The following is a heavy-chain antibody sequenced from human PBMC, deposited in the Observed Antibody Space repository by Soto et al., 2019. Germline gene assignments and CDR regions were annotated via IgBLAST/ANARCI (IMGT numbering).Heavy chain of an antibody. Sequence: PGGSLRLSCAASGFTFSDHHMDWVRQAPGKGLEWVGRARNKAHGYTTAYAASLKGRFTISRDDSKNSLSLQMNSLKTEDTAVYFCVRLMGTSFDLWGQGTLVTVSS. V-gene: IGHV3-72*01. CDR3: VRLMGTSFDL. CDR2: ARNKAHGYTT. CDR1: GFTFSDHH. J-gene: IGHJ4*02. D-gene: IGHD2-8*01.